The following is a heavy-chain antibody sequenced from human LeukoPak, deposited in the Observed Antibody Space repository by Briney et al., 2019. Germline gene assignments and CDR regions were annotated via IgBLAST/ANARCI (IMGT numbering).Heavy chain of an antibody. J-gene: IGHJ6*02. CDR1: GGSISSYY. V-gene: IGHV4-59*01. CDR2: IYYSGST. CDR3: AGLSDYYGMDV. Sequence: SETLFLTCTVSGGSISSYYWSWIRQPPGKGLEWSGYIYYSGSTNYNPSLKSRVTISVDTSKNQFSLKLSSVTAADTAVYYCAGLSDYYGMDVWGQGTTVTVSS. D-gene: IGHD2/OR15-2a*01.